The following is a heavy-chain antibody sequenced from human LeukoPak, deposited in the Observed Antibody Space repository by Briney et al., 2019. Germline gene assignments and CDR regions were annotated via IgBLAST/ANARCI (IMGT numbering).Heavy chain of an antibody. Sequence: PGGSLRLSCAASGFTFSNYAVSWVRQAPGKGLEWVSSTSSSSSYVYYADSVKGRFTISRDNAKKSLYLQMNRLRAEDTAVYFCARADTSDILTGYSDYWGQGTLVTVSS. CDR2: TSSSSSYV. CDR3: ARADTSDILTGYSDY. D-gene: IGHD3-9*01. J-gene: IGHJ4*02. CDR1: GFTFSNYA. V-gene: IGHV3-21*01.